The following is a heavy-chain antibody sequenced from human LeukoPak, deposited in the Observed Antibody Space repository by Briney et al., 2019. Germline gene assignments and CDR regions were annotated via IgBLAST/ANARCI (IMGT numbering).Heavy chain of an antibody. CDR2: ISSSGSTI. D-gene: IGHD2-2*01. CDR1: GFTFSSYE. V-gene: IGHV3-48*03. Sequence: GSLRLSCAASGFTFSSYEMNWVRQAPGKGLEWVSYISSSGSTIYYADSVKGRFTISRDNAKNSLYLQMNSLRAEDTAVYYCAKGLIGYCSSTSCPFDYWGQGTLVTVSS. J-gene: IGHJ4*02. CDR3: AKGLIGYCSSTSCPFDY.